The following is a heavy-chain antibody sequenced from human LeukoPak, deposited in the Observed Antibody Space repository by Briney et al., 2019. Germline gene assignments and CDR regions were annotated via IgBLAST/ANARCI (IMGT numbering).Heavy chain of an antibody. V-gene: IGHV3-48*04. J-gene: IGHJ3*02. CDR1: GFSFGSYG. D-gene: IGHD6-13*01. CDR2: ISGYSGPA. Sequence: GGSLRLSCAASGFSFGSYGLSWVRQAPGKGLQWISYISGYSGPAYYADSVEGRFTISRDNAKNSVFLQMNSVRAEDTAVYYCARRCSSSCRAFDIWGQGTMVTVSS. CDR3: ARRCSSSCRAFDI.